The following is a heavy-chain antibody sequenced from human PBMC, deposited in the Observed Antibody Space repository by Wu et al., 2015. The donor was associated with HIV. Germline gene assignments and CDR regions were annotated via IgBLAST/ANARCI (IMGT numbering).Heavy chain of an antibody. V-gene: IGHV1-2*02. CDR2: INPNSGGT. Sequence: QVQLIQSGAEVKKPGASVKVSCKASGYTFTDYYIHWVRQAPGQGLEWMGWINPNSGGTNYAQKFQGRVTMTRDTSISTAYMELSRLRSDDTAVYYCARDAAAGTYYYYYYMDVWGKGTTVTVSS. D-gene: IGHD6-13*01. CDR3: ARDAAAGTYYYYYYMDV. J-gene: IGHJ6*03. CDR1: GYTFTDYY.